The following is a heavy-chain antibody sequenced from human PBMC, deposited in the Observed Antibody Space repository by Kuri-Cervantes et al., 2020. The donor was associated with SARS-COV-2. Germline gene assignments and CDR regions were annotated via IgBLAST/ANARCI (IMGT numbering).Heavy chain of an antibody. V-gene: IGHV3-21*01. CDR2: ISSSSFYI. Sequence: LSLTCAASGFTFSSYSMNWVRQAPGKGLEWVSSISSSSFYIYYADSVKGRFTISRDNAKNSLYLQMSSLRAEDTAVYYCARAGVKDIVATITSYYYYYGMDVWGQGTTVTVSS. J-gene: IGHJ6*02. D-gene: IGHD5-12*01. CDR3: ARAGVKDIVATITSYYYYYGMDV. CDR1: GFTFSSYS.